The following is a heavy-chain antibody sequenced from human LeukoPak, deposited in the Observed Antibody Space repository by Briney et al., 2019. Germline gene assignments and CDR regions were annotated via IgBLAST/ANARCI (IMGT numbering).Heavy chain of an antibody. Sequence: GGSLRLSCAASGFTFSSYSMNWVRQAPGKGLGWVSAITGSDGTSHYADSVKGRFTISRDNSKNTVYLQVNSLRAEDTAVYYCAKWGDYDILTGYYVPDYWGQGTLVTVSS. V-gene: IGHV3-23*01. CDR1: GFTFSSYS. CDR2: ITGSDGTS. CDR3: AKWGDYDILTGYYVPDY. D-gene: IGHD3-9*01. J-gene: IGHJ4*02.